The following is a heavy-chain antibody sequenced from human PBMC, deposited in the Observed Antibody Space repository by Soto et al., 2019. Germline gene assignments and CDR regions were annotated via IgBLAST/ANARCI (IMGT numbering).Heavy chain of an antibody. CDR3: ARGGHVVVVTAAFDY. CDR2: IYSGGET. CDR1: GFTVSSNY. D-gene: IGHD2-21*02. J-gene: IGHJ4*02. V-gene: IGHV3-66*01. Sequence: PGGSLRLSCVASGFTVSSNYMSWVRQAPGKGLEWVSVIYSGGETYYADSVKGRFTLSRDSSKNTLCLQMNNLRAEDTAVYYCARGGHVVVVTAAFDYWGQGTLVTVSS.